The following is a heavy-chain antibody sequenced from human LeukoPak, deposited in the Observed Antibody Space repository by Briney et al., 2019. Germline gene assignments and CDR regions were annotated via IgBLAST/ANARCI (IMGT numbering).Heavy chain of an antibody. V-gene: IGHV4-34*01. J-gene: IGHJ4*02. D-gene: IGHD2-2*01. CDR3: AREMAYCSSTSCFDFDY. CDR1: GGSFSGYY. Sequence: KPSETLSLTCAVYGGSFSGYYWSWIRQPPGKGLEWIGEINHSGSTNYNPSLKSRATISVDTSKNQFSLRLSSVTAADTAVYYCAREMAYCSSTSCFDFDYWGQGTLVTVSS. CDR2: INHSGST.